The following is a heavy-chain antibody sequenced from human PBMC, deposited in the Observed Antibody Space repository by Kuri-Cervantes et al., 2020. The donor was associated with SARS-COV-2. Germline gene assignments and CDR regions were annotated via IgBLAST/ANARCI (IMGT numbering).Heavy chain of an antibody. Sequence: SETLSLTCTVSGGSISSYYRSWIRQPPGKGLEWIGYIYYSGTTNCNPSLNSRVTISVDTSKTQFSLKLSSVTAADTAVYYCARHGSSSSGWNFNCFDTWGQGTLVTVSS. CDR2: IYYSGTT. CDR3: ARHGSSSSGWNFNCFDT. D-gene: IGHD6-19*01. V-gene: IGHV4-59*08. CDR1: GGSISSYY. J-gene: IGHJ5*02.